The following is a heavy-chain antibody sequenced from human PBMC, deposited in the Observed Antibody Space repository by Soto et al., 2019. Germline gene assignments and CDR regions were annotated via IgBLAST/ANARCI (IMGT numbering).Heavy chain of an antibody. J-gene: IGHJ5*02. CDR2: IIPIFGTA. D-gene: IGHD6-19*01. Sequence: VASVKVSCKASGGTSSSYAIIWVRQAPGQGLEWMGGIIPIFGTANYEQKFQGRVTITADESTSTAYMELSSLRSEDTAVYCCARQIAVASNWLDPWGQGTMVTVSS. V-gene: IGHV1-69*13. CDR1: GGTSSSYA. CDR3: ARQIAVASNWLDP.